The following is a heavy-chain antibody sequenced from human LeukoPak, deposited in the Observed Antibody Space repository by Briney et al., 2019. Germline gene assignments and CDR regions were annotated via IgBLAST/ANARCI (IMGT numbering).Heavy chain of an antibody. CDR2: ISYDGSNK. CDR1: GFTFSSYG. Sequence: GGSLRLSCAASGFTFSSYGMHWVRQAPGKGLEWVAVISYDGSNKYYSDSVKGRFTISRDNSKNTLYLQMNSLRAEDTAVYHCAKDGREFYYYYYMDVWGKGTTVTVS. V-gene: IGHV3-30*18. J-gene: IGHJ6*03. D-gene: IGHD3-10*01. CDR3: AKDGREFYYYYYMDV.